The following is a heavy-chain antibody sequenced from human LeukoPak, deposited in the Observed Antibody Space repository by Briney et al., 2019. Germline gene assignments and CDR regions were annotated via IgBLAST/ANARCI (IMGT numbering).Heavy chain of an antibody. Sequence: PGGSLRLSCAASGFTFSSYGMSWARQAPGKGLEWVSSISGNAGNTYYADSVKGRFTISRDNSKNTLFLQMNSLRAEDTAVYYCAKRGTGGVDCWGQGTLVTVSS. D-gene: IGHD2-8*02. CDR3: AKRGTGGVDC. J-gene: IGHJ4*02. CDR2: ISGNAGNT. CDR1: GFTFSSYG. V-gene: IGHV3-23*01.